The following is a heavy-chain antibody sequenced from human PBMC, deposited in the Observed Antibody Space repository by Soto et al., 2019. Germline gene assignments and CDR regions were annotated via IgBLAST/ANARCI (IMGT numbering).Heavy chain of an antibody. Sequence: ASVKVSCKASGYTFTSYYMHWVRQAPGQGLEWMGIINPSGGSTSYAQKFQGRVTMTRDTSTSTVYMELSSLRSEDTAVYYCARDSILGVGDYYDVKDVWAQGTTVTVSS. J-gene: IGHJ6*02. V-gene: IGHV1-46*01. CDR3: ARDSILGVGDYYDVKDV. CDR2: INPSGGST. D-gene: IGHD3-16*01. CDR1: GYTFTSYY.